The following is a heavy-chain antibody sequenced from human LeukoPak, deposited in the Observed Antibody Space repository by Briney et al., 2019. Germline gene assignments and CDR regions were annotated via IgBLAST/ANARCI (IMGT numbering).Heavy chain of an antibody. CDR3: ASWYYDFWSGSY. J-gene: IGHJ4*02. D-gene: IGHD3-3*01. CDR2: ISGSGGST. CDR1: GFTFSSYA. Sequence: GGSLRLSCAASGFTFSSYAMSWVRQAPGKGLEWVSAISGSGGSTYYADSAKGRFTISRDNSKNTLYLQMNSLRAEDTAVYYCASWYYDFWSGSYWGQGTLVTVSS. V-gene: IGHV3-23*01.